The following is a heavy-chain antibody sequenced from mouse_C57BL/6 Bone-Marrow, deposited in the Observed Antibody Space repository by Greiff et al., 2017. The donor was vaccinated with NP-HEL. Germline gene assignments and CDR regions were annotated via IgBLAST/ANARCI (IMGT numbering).Heavy chain of an antibody. CDR1: GYAFSSSW. V-gene: IGHV1-82*01. CDR3: AREQLRLNYAMDY. J-gene: IGHJ4*01. CDR2: IYPGDGDT. D-gene: IGHD3-2*02. Sequence: VQLQQSGPELVKPGASVKISCKASGYAFSSSWMNWVKQRPGKGLEWIGRIYPGDGDTNYNGKFKGKATLTADKSSSTAYMQLSSLTSEDSAVYFCAREQLRLNYAMDYWGQGTSVTVSS.